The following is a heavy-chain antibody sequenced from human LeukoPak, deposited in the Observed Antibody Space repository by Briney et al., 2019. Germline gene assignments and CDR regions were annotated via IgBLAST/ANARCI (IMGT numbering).Heavy chain of an antibody. CDR2: INPNRGGT. D-gene: IGHD3-22*01. CDR3: ARLSTIGDSSGYFVN. V-gene: IGHV1-2*06. Sequence: GASVKVSCKTSGYTFTGYYMHWVRQAPGQGLEWMGRINPNRGGTNYAQKFQGRVTMTGDTSISTAYMELSSLRSEDTAVYYCARLSTIGDSSGYFVNWGQGTLVTVSS. CDR1: GYTFTGYY. J-gene: IGHJ4*02.